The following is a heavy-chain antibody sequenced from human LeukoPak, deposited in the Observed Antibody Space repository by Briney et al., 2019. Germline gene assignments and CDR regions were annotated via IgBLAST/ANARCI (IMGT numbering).Heavy chain of an antibody. CDR3: ASRHGDPPGGYYYMDV. CDR1: GYSFTSYW. V-gene: IGHV5-51*01. D-gene: IGHD4-17*01. Sequence: GESLKISCKGSGYSFTSYWIGWVRQMPGKGLEWMGIIYPGDSDTRYSPSFQGQVTISADKSTSTAYLQWSSLKASDTAMYYCASRHGDPPGGYYYMDVWGKGTTVTVSS. J-gene: IGHJ6*03. CDR2: IYPGDSDT.